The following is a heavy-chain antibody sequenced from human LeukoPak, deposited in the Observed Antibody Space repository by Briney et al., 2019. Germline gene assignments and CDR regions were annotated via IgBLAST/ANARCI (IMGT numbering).Heavy chain of an antibody. D-gene: IGHD6-6*01. Sequence: PGGSLRLSCAASGFTFSSYEMNWVRQAPGKGLEWVSYISSSGSTIYYADSVKGRFTISRDNAKNSLYLQMNSLRAEDTAVYYCASASGFSYYYYYGMDVWGQGTMVTVSS. V-gene: IGHV3-48*03. CDR1: GFTFSSYE. J-gene: IGHJ6*02. CDR3: ASASGFSYYYYYGMDV. CDR2: ISSSGSTI.